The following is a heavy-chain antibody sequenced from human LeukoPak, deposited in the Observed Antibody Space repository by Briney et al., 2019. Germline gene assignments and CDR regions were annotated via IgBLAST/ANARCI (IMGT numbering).Heavy chain of an antibody. Sequence: GESLKISCKGSGYSFTSYWIGWVRQMPGKGLEWMGIIYPGDSDTRYSPSFQGQVTISADKSTSTAYLQWSSLKASDTAMYYCARLPYYYDSSGYYYYYYGMDVWGQGTTVTVSS. CDR3: ARLPYYYDSSGYYYYYYGMDV. V-gene: IGHV5-51*01. CDR2: IYPGDSDT. D-gene: IGHD3-22*01. CDR1: GYSFTSYW. J-gene: IGHJ6*02.